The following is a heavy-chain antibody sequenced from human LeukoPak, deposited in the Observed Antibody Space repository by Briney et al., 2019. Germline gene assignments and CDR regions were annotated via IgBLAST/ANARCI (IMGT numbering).Heavy chain of an antibody. D-gene: IGHD3-22*01. CDR2: INHSGST. Sequence: PSETLSLTCAVYGGSFSGYYWSWIRQPPGKGLEWIGEINHSGSTNYNPSLKSRVTILIDKSKNQFFLNLSSVTAADTAVYYCAGLVGRYSSGLYYYYFDYWGQGTLVTVSS. CDR1: GGSFSGYY. CDR3: AGLVGRYSSGLYYYYFDY. J-gene: IGHJ4*02. V-gene: IGHV4-34*01.